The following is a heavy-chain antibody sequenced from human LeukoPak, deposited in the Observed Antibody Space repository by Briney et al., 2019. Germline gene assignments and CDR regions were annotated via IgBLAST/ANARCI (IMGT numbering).Heavy chain of an antibody. D-gene: IGHD6-19*01. CDR1: GFTFSSYG. J-gene: IGHJ4*02. V-gene: IGHV3-30*02. CDR3: AKDHIAVAGSGDY. CDR2: IRYDGSNK. Sequence: GGSLRLSCAASGFTFSSYGMHWVRQAPGKGLEWVACIRYDGSNKYYADSVKGRFTISRDNSKNTLYLQMNSLRAEDTAVYYCAKDHIAVAGSGDYWGQGTLVTVSS.